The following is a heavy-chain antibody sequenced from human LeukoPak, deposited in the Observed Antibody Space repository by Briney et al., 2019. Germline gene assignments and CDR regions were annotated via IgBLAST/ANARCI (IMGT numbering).Heavy chain of an antibody. CDR3: ATGGYSYAYYFDY. CDR2: IYPGDSDT. D-gene: IGHD5-18*01. V-gene: IGHV5-51*01. J-gene: IGHJ4*02. Sequence: RAGESLKISCKGSGYSFTNYWIGWVRQMPGKGLEWMGIIYPGDSDTRYSPSFQGQVTISADKSISTAYLQWSSLKASDTAMDYCATGGYSYAYYFDYWGQGTLVTVSS. CDR1: GYSFTNYW.